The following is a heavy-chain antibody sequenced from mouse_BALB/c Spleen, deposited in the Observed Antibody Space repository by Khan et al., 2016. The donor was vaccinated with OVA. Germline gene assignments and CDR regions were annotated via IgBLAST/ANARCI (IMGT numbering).Heavy chain of an antibody. J-gene: IGHJ4*01. CDR2: INPRSDYT. V-gene: IGHV1-4*01. CDR1: GYTFPSNT. D-gene: IGHD2-14*01. CDR3: ARRTTVYAMDY. Sequence: VQLQQSGAELARPGASVKMSCKASGYTFPSNTMHWVKQRPGQGLEWIGYINPRSDYTIYNQKFKDKATLTADISSTTAYLQLSSLTSDDSAVYYCARRTTVYAMDYWGQGTSVTVSS.